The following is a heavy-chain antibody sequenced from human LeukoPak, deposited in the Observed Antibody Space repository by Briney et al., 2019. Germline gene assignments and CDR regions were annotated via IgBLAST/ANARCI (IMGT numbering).Heavy chain of an antibody. CDR3: ARGAGEVNVWGSFRLGGFDY. D-gene: IGHD3-16*02. Sequence: SETLSLTCTVSGGSISSYYWSWIRQPPGKGLEWIGYIYYSGSTNYNPSLKSRVTISVDTSKNQFSLKLSSVTAADTAVYYCARGAGEVNVWGSFRLGGFDYWGQGTLVTVSS. CDR1: GGSISSYY. CDR2: IYYSGST. J-gene: IGHJ4*02. V-gene: IGHV4-59*01.